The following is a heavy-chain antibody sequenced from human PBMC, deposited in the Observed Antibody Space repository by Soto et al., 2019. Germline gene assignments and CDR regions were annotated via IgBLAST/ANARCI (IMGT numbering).Heavy chain of an antibody. CDR2: ISAYKGKT. CDR1: GYTFTSYG. J-gene: IGHJ3*02. D-gene: IGHD3-10*01. CDR3: AQLTMAQDGFDI. Sequence: QVQLEQSGAEVKKPGASVKVSCKASGYTFTSYGISWVRQAPGQGLEWMGWISAYKGKTTYAQKRQGRVTMTTHTSTSTAYMELRSQKSDDTAVYYWAQLTMAQDGFDIWGQGTMVPVSS. V-gene: IGHV1-18*01.